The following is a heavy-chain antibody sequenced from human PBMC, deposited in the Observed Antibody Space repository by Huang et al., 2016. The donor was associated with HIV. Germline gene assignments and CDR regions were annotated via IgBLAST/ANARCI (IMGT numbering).Heavy chain of an antibody. CDR3: ARASGRIQLPGGYFDL. J-gene: IGHJ2*01. CDR1: GGTFSGYA. CDR2: IIPILGTT. D-gene: IGHD1-1*01. V-gene: IGHV1-69*01. Sequence: QVQLVQSAAEVKKPGSSVKVSCEASGGTFSGYAISWVRQAPGQGLGWMGGIIPILGTTNYTQKFQGRVTITADESSSTAYMELRSLRSEDTAVYYCARASGRIQLPGGYFDLWGRGTLVTVSS.